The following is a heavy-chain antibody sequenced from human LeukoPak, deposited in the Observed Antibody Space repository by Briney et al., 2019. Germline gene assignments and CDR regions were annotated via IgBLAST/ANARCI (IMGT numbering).Heavy chain of an antibody. CDR1: GYSFTSYW. Sequence: GESLKISCKASGYSFTSYWIGWVRQMPGQGLEWMGIIYPGDSDTRYSPSFQGQVTISANKSISTAYLQWSSLKASETAMYYCARSTQQLVVPHFDYSGQGTLVTVSS. CDR3: ARSTQQLVVPHFDY. CDR2: IYPGDSDT. J-gene: IGHJ4*02. D-gene: IGHD6-6*01. V-gene: IGHV5-51*01.